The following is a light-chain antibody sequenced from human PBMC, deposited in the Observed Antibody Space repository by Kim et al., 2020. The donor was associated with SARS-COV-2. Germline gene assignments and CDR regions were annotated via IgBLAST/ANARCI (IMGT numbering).Light chain of an antibody. CDR1: QGIGNY. V-gene: IGKV1-9*01. CDR2: AAS. CDR3: QQLNSYPWT. J-gene: IGKJ1*01. Sequence: DIQLTQSPSFLSASVGDRVTITCRASQGIGNYLAWYQQKPGKAPNLLIYAASTLQSGVPSRFSGSGSGSGAEFTLTISSLQPEDFATYHCQQLNSYPWTFGQGTKVDIK.